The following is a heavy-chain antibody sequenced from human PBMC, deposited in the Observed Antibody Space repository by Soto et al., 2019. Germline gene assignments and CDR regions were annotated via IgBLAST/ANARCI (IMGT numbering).Heavy chain of an antibody. D-gene: IGHD3-22*01. J-gene: IGHJ5*02. Sequence: QVQFVQSGAEVKKPGASVKVSCKASGYTFTTYAIHWVRQAPGQGLEWMGWINAGSGDTGYSQKFLGSVIITRDTAGSTAYLELSSLRSEDTAVYSCAGDQYFYYSSVYLAPYNWFDPWGHGTLVTVSS. CDR1: GYTFTTYA. CDR2: INAGSGDT. V-gene: IGHV1-3*01. CDR3: AGDQYFYYSSVYLAPYNWFDP.